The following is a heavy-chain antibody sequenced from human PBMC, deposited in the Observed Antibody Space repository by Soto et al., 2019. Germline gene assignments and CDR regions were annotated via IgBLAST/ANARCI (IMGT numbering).Heavy chain of an antibody. D-gene: IGHD1-7*01. Sequence: QVRLMQSGPEVRRPGASVTVSCKASGYTFTHYFIHWVRRAPEQGLEWMGYINPKSGDTHYSQTFRGRVSMTRDTSTDTANMGLSSLKSDDTAVYFCARVPGHKNSRGDFWGQGTPITVSS. CDR1: GYTFTHYF. V-gene: IGHV1-2*02. J-gene: IGHJ4*02. CDR2: INPKSGDT. CDR3: ARVPGHKNSRGDF.